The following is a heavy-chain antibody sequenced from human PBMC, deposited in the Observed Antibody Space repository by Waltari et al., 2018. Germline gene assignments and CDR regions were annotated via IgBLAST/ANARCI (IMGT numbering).Heavy chain of an antibody. J-gene: IGHJ3*02. CDR3: AKDSGSGSSDAVDI. D-gene: IGHD3-10*01. V-gene: IGHV3-9*03. CDR1: GFTFDDYA. Sequence: EVQLVESGGGLVQPGRYLRPSCAASGFTFDDYAMHWFRQAPGKGLEWVSGISWNSGSIGYADSVKGRFTISRDNAKNSLYLQMNSLRAEDMALYYCAKDSGSGSSDAVDIWGQGTMVTVSS. CDR2: ISWNSGSI.